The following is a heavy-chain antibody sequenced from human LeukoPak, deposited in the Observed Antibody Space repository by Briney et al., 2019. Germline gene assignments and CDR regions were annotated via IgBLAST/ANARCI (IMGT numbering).Heavy chain of an antibody. Sequence: ASVKVSCKASGYTFTGYYMHWVRRAPGQGLEWMGWINPNSGGTNYAQKLQGRVTMTTDTSTSTAYMELRSLRSDDTAVYYCARAHPMITFGGVIGEAFFEWFDPWGQGTLVTVSS. V-gene: IGHV1-2*02. CDR3: ARAHPMITFGGVIGEAFFEWFDP. CDR2: INPNSGGT. CDR1: GYTFTGYY. D-gene: IGHD3-16*02. J-gene: IGHJ5*02.